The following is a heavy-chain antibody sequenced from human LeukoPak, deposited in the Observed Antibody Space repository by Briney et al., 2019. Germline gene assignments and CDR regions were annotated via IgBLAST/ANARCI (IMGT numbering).Heavy chain of an antibody. CDR3: ARRWYFDY. J-gene: IGHJ4*02. CDR2: IYHSGST. Sequence: SETLSLTCTVSGHSISSGYYWGWIRQPPGKGLEWIGSIYHSGSTYYDPSLKSRVTISVDTSKNQFSLKLSSVTAADTAVYYCARRWYFDYWGQGTLVTVSS. D-gene: IGHD2-15*01. V-gene: IGHV4-38-2*02. CDR1: GHSISSGYY.